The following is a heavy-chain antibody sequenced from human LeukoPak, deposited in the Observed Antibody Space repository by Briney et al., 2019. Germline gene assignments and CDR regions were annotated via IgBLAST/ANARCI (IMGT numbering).Heavy chain of an antibody. CDR1: GGSISSSSYY. Sequence: PSETLSLTCTVSGGSISSSSYYWGWIRQPPGKGLECIGSIYYSGSTYYNPSLKSRVTISVDTSNNHFSLKLSSVTAADTAVYYCARGTLAVAGNFDYWGQGTLVTVSS. D-gene: IGHD6-19*01. CDR3: ARGTLAVAGNFDY. V-gene: IGHV4-39*07. CDR2: IYYSGST. J-gene: IGHJ4*02.